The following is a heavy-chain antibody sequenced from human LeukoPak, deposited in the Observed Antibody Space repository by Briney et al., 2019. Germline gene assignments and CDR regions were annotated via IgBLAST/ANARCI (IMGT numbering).Heavy chain of an antibody. D-gene: IGHD2-15*01. J-gene: IGHJ4*02. CDR3: ARGLYEFCSGGSCYSYYFDY. CDR1: GFIFSNYA. CDR2: ISYDGSNK. Sequence: QTGGSLRLSCAASGFIFSNYAMHWVRQAPGKGLEWVALISYDGSNKYYADSVKGRFTISRDNSKNTLYLRMSSLRAEDTAVYFCARGLYEFCSGGSCYSYYFDYWGQGTLVTVSS. V-gene: IGHV3-30*04.